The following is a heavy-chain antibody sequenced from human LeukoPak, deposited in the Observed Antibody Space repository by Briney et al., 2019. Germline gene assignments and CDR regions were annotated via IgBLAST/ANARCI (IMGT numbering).Heavy chain of an antibody. CDR1: GGTFSSYA. Sequence: GASVKVSCKASGGTFSSYAISWVRQAPGQGLEWMGGIIPIFGTANYAQKFQGRVTITADESTSTAYMELSSLRSEDTAVYYCARGVPDTAMVPTDYFDYWGQGTLVTVSS. J-gene: IGHJ4*02. V-gene: IGHV1-69*13. CDR2: IIPIFGTA. D-gene: IGHD5-18*01. CDR3: ARGVPDTAMVPTDYFDY.